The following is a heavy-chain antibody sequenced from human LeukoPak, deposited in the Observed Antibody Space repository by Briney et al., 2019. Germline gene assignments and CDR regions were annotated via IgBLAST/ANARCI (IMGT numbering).Heavy chain of an antibody. D-gene: IGHD6-19*01. CDR3: AKLRYSSGWSEDY. Sequence: GGSLRLSCAPSGFTFSSYGMDWVRQAPGKGLEWVAFISYDGSNKYYADSVKGRFTISRDNSKNTLYLQMNSLRAEDTAVYYCAKLRYSSGWSEDYWGQGTLVTVSS. CDR1: GFTFSSYG. J-gene: IGHJ4*02. V-gene: IGHV3-30*02. CDR2: ISYDGSNK.